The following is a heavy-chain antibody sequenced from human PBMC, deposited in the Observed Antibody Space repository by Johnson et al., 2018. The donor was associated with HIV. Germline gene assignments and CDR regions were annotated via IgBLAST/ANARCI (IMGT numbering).Heavy chain of an antibody. CDR3: VSDIGVNIPGAFDI. CDR2: IYSGGST. CDR1: GFTVSSNY. J-gene: IGHJ3*02. D-gene: IGHD2-21*01. Sequence: VQLVESGGGLVQPGGSLRLSCAASGFTVSSNYMSWVRQAPGKGLEWVSVIYSGGSTYYADSVKGRFTISRDNSKNTLYLQMNSLRAEDTAVYYCVSDIGVNIPGAFDIWGQGTMVTVSS. V-gene: IGHV3-66*01.